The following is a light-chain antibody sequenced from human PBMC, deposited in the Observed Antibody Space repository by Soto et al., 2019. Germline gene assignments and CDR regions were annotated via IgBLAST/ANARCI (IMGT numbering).Light chain of an antibody. J-gene: IGLJ1*01. CDR3: SSYTSSSTLYV. CDR1: SSNIGAGYD. Sequence: QSVLTQPPSVSGAPGQRVTISCTGSSSNIGAGYDVHWYRQLPGTAPKLLIYGNSNRPSGVSNRFSGSKSGNTASLTISGLQAEDEADYYCSSYTSSSTLYVFGTGTKVTVL. CDR2: GNS. V-gene: IGLV1-40*01.